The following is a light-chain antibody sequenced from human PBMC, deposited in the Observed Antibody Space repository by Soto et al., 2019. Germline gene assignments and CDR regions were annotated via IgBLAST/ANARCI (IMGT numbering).Light chain of an antibody. V-gene: IGLV2-14*03. CDR3: TSYTGSFTYV. CDR1: XXYVGAYNF. Sequence: QSVLSQPASVXXXPXQSIAXXXTXXXXYVGAYNFVSWYQHHPGKAPKLIIYDVNNRPSGVSDRFSGSKSGNTASLTISGLQAEDEADYYCTSYTGSFTYVFGVGTXV. CDR2: DVN. J-gene: IGLJ1*01.